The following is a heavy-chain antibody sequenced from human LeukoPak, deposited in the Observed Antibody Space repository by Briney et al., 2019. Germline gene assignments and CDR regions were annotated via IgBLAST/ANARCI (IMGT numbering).Heavy chain of an antibody. V-gene: IGHV4-39*01. CDR1: AGSITSGSVD. CDR3: ARHPDQPYSSSPYFDY. D-gene: IGHD6-19*01. Sequence: PSETLSLTCTVSAGSITSGSVDWGWIRQPPGKGLEWIGSISYYGTTYYNPSLRSRVTISRDASRNQVSLRPNSVAAADTVVFFCARHPDQPYSSSPYFDYWGQGTLLTVSS. CDR2: ISYYGTT. J-gene: IGHJ4*02.